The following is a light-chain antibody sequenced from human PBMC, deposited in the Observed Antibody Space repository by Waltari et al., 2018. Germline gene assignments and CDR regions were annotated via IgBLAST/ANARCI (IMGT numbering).Light chain of an antibody. CDR1: QSILNQ. J-gene: IGKJ4*01. V-gene: IGKV3-15*01. Sequence: EIVMTQSPGTLSVSPGESANLSCRSSQSILNQLVWYQQKPGQAPRLLIYQASTRATGIPARFSGSGSGTEFTLTISSLQSEDSAVYYCQQYHNWPPLTFGGGTKVEIK. CDR2: QAS. CDR3: QQYHNWPPLT.